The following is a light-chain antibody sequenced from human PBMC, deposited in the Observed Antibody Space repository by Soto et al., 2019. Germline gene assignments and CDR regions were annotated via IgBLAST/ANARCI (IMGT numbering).Light chain of an antibody. Sequence: DIHMTQPPSTLSASVGDSVTITFRASQGISSWLPWLQQKLGKASKLLIYAASSVQSGGPSRCSGSGSGTDFTLTSSSLQPEDLATYYCQQANSFPINFGQGTRLE. CDR3: QQANSFPIN. CDR1: QGISSW. J-gene: IGKJ5*01. CDR2: AAS. V-gene: IGKV1-12*01.